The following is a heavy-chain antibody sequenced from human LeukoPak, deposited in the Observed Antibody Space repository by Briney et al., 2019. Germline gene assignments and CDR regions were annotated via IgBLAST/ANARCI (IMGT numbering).Heavy chain of an antibody. CDR2: IYYSGST. CDR1: GGSISSSSYH. CDR3: ATSMVRPKVDY. J-gene: IGHJ4*02. Sequence: KSSETLSLTCTVSGGSISSSSYHWGWIRQPPGKGLEWIGSIYYSGSTYYNPSLKSRVTISVDTSKNQFSLKLSSVTAADTAVYYCATSMVRPKVDYWGQGTLVTVSS. D-gene: IGHD5-18*01. V-gene: IGHV4-39*07.